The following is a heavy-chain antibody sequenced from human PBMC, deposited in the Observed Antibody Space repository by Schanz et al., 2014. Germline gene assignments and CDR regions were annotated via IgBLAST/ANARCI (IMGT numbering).Heavy chain of an antibody. Sequence: EVQLVESGGGLVQPGKSLRLSCAASGFIFGSSVMAWVRQAPGKGLEWVSGITGASDHIDYAESMKGRFTISRDNSKSTLYLQMDSLRSEDTAVYFCAKKVPAYNPFDSWGQGTLVTVSS. J-gene: IGHJ4*02. D-gene: IGHD1-1*01. CDR3: AKKVPAYNPFDS. CDR2: ITGASDHI. V-gene: IGHV3-23*04. CDR1: GFIFGSSV.